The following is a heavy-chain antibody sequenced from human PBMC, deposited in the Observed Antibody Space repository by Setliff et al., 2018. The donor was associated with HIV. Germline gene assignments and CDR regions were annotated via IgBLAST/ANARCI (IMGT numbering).Heavy chain of an antibody. CDR2: MYYSGST. V-gene: IGHV4-39*07. Sequence: SETLSLTCSVSAFSMSSYYWGWIRQPPGKGLEWIGSMYYSGSTYYNPSLKSRVTISVDTSKNQFFLRLSSVTAADTAIYYCARVYNLRVGSFYFDYWGQGTLVTVSS. CDR3: ARVYNLRVGSFYFDY. J-gene: IGHJ4*02. CDR1: AFSMSSYY. D-gene: IGHD3-22*01.